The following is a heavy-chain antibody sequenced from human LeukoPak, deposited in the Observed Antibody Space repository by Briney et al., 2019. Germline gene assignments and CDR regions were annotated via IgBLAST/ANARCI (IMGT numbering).Heavy chain of an antibody. CDR1: GGSISSGDYY. J-gene: IGHJ3*02. CDR2: SYYSGST. D-gene: IGHD3-22*01. V-gene: IGHV4-30-4*01. CDR3: ARDLPRGSSGYPDAFDI. Sequence: SQTLSLTCTVSGGSISSGDYYWSWIHQPPGKGLEWIGYSYYSGSTYYNPSLKSRVTISVDTSKNQFSLKLSSVTAADTAVYYCARDLPRGSSGYPDAFDIWGQGTMVNVSS.